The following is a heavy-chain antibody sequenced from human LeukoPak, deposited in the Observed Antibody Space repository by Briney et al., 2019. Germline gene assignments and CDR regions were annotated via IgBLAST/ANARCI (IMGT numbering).Heavy chain of an antibody. V-gene: IGHV3-11*01. J-gene: IGHJ4*02. D-gene: IGHD5-18*01. CDR3: ARSPGWKQLWLLDY. CDR2: ISNSGSTI. CDR1: GFTFSDYY. Sequence: GGSLRLSCAASGFTFSDYYMSWIRQAPGKGLEWVSYISNSGSTIFYADSVKGRFTISRDNAKNSLYLQMNSLRADDTAVYYCARSPGWKQLWLLDYWGQGTLVTVSS.